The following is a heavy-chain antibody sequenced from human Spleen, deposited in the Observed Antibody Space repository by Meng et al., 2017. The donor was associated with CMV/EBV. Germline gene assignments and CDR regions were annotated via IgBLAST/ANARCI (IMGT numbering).Heavy chain of an antibody. CDR3: ACEPPQATIAARPGWFDP. CDR1: TFSSYG. CDR2: IRYDGSNK. Sequence: TFSSYGMHWVRQAPGKGLEWVAFIRYDGSNKYYADSVKGRFTISRDNSKNTLYLQMNSLRAEDTAVYYCACEPPQATIAARPGWFDPWGQGTLVTVSS. J-gene: IGHJ5*02. V-gene: IGHV3-30*02. D-gene: IGHD6-6*01.